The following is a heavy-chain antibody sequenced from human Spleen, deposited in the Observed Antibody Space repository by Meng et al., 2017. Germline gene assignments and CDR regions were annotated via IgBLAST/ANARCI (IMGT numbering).Heavy chain of an antibody. CDR3: ARGRGLFCSSTSCYASRYYYYYGMDV. V-gene: IGHV4-34*01. CDR1: GGSFSGYY. CDR2: INHSGST. Sequence: SETLSLTCAVYGGSFSGYYWSWIRQPPGKGLEWIGEINHSGSTNYNPSLKSRVTISVDTSKNQFSLKLSSVTAADTAVYYCARGRGLFCSSTSCYASRYYYYYGMDVWGQGTTVTVSS. J-gene: IGHJ6*02. D-gene: IGHD2-2*01.